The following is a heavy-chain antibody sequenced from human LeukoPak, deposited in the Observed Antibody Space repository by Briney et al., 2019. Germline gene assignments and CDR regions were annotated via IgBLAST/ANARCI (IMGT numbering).Heavy chain of an antibody. J-gene: IGHJ4*02. CDR1: GFTFSSYW. V-gene: IGHV3-30*18. Sequence: GGSLRLSCAASGFTFSSYWITWVRQAPGKGLEWVAVISYDGSNKYYADSVKGRFTISRDNSKNTLYLQMNSLRAEDTAVYYCAKDPGAARITTLFDYWGQGTLVTVSS. CDR2: ISYDGSNK. D-gene: IGHD6-6*01. CDR3: AKDPGAARITTLFDY.